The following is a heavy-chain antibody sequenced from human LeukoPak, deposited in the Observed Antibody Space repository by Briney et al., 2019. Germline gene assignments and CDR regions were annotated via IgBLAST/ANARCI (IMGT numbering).Heavy chain of an antibody. CDR1: GFTFSSYW. D-gene: IGHD2-2*01. Sequence: PGGSLRLSCAASGFTFSSYWMHWVRQAPGKGLVWVSRINTDGSSTSYADSVKGRFTISRDNAKNTLYLQMNSLRAEDTAVYYCAKKSSSDPASDYWGQGTLVTVSS. J-gene: IGHJ4*02. V-gene: IGHV3-74*01. CDR2: INTDGSST. CDR3: AKKSSSDPASDY.